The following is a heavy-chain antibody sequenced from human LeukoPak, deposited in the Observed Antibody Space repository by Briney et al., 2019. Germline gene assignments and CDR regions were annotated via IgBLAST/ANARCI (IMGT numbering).Heavy chain of an antibody. V-gene: IGHV1-8*03. D-gene: IGHD3-9*01. J-gene: IGHJ4*02. Sequence: GASVKVSCKASGYTFTNYDINWVRQATGQGLEWMGWMNPNSGNTGYAQKFQGRVTITADKSTSTAYMELSSLRSEDTAVYYCARDLVIGFNFDYWGQGTLVTVSS. CDR2: MNPNSGNT. CDR1: GYTFTNYD. CDR3: ARDLVIGFNFDY.